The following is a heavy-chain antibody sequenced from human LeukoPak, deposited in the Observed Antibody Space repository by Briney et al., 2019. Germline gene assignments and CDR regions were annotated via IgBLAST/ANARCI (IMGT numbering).Heavy chain of an antibody. Sequence: GRSLRLSCAATGFTLNHYGMHWVRQAPGKGLEWVAVIWSDGTNKYYGDSVKGRFTISRVDSENTIYLQMNSLRPEDTGVYYCAKDAQRGFDYSNSLEKWGQGTPVTVST. D-gene: IGHD4-11*01. J-gene: IGHJ4*02. CDR2: IWSDGTNK. CDR1: GFTLNHYG. V-gene: IGHV3-33*06. CDR3: AKDAQRGFDYSNSLEK.